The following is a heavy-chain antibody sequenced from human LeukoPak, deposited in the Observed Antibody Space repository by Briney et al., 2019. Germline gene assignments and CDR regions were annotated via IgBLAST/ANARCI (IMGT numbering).Heavy chain of an antibody. CDR2: IYYSGST. CDR3: ARGPHDYGDYYFDY. CDR1: GGSISSGDYY. V-gene: IGHV4-30-4*01. D-gene: IGHD4-17*01. Sequence: SETLSLTCTVSGGSISSGDYYWSWIRQPPGKGLEWIGYIYYSGSTYYNPSLKSRVTISVDTPKNQFSLKLSSVTAADTAVYYCARGPHDYGDYYFDYWGQGTLVTVSS. J-gene: IGHJ4*02.